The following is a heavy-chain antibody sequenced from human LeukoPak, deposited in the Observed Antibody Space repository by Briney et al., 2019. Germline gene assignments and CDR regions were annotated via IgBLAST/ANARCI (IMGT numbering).Heavy chain of an antibody. CDR1: GGSVDNYG. CDR2: IIPIIGTG. J-gene: IGHJ6*02. D-gene: IGHD4-23*01. CDR3: ARGNSRWSTPTSSYYYRIDV. V-gene: IGHV1-69*01. Sequence: SVKVLCHASGGSVDNYGISWVRQAPGQGGEWMGGIIPIIGTGNYAQKFPSRVTISADESTSTAYMELSSLRSEDTAVYYCARGNSRWSTPTSSYYYRIDVWGQGTTVTVSS.